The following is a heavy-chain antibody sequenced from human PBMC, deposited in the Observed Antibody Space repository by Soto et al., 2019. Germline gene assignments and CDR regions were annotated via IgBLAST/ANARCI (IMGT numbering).Heavy chain of an antibody. CDR2: INHSGST. CDR3: ARDGGYCTSTSCQFLDV. V-gene: IGHV4-34*09. Sequence: LSLTCAVYGGSFSGYYWSWIRQPPGKGLEWIGEINHSGSTNYNPSLKSRVTISVDTSKNHFSLKLSSVTAADTAVYYCARDGGYCTSTSCQFLDVWGQGTTVTVSS. D-gene: IGHD2-2*01. J-gene: IGHJ6*02. CDR1: GGSFSGYY.